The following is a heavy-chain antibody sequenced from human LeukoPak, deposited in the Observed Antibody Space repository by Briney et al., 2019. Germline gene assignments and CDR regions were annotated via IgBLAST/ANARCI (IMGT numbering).Heavy chain of an antibody. CDR3: ARSVAVITGGPSFFDY. Sequence: DSVKGRFTISRDNSKDTVYLQMNRLRAEDTAVYYCARSVAVITGGPSFFDYWGQGTLVTVSS. D-gene: IGHD3-22*01. J-gene: IGHJ4*02. V-gene: IGHV3-30*07.